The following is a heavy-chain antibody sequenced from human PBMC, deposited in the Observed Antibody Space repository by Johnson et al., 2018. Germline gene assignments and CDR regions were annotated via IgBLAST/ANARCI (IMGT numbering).Heavy chain of an antibody. J-gene: IGHJ1*01. CDR2: TRDKSNSYTT. Sequence: VQLVESGGGLVQPGGSLRLSCAASGFTFSDHYMDWVRQAPGKGLEWVGRTRDKSNSYTTEYAASVKGRFTISRDDSKNSLYLQMNSLKTEDKAVYYCVSASGITYPYFQHWGQGTLVTVSS. V-gene: IGHV3-72*01. CDR3: VSASGITYPYFQH. CDR1: GFTFSDHY. D-gene: IGHD3-10*01.